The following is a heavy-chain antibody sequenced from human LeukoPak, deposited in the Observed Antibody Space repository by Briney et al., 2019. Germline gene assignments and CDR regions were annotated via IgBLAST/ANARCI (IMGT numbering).Heavy chain of an antibody. CDR1: GGSTSGSSFY. CDR3: ARPYVNTWG. Sequence: PSETLSLTCSVSGGSTSGSSFYWGWIRQPPGTGLEWIGSIYYGGTPHYNPSLKSRVTISVDTSKNQFSLKLSSVTAADTALYYCARPYVNTWGWGQGTLVTVSS. D-gene: IGHD3-16*01. V-gene: IGHV4-39*01. J-gene: IGHJ4*02. CDR2: IYYGGTP.